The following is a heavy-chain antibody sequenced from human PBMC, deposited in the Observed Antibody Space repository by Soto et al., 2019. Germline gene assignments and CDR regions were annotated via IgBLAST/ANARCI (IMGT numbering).Heavy chain of an antibody. CDR1: GFTFSSYE. CDR3: ARLGVCSGGSCDLYYYYYGMDV. CDR2: ISSSGSTI. V-gene: IGHV3-48*03. Sequence: EVQLVESGGGLVQPGGSLRLSCAASGFTFSSYEMNWVRQAPGKGLEWVSYISSSGSTIYYADSVKGLFTISRDHANNSLYLQMNSLRAEDTAVYYCARLGVCSGGSCDLYYYYYGMDVWGQGTTVTLSS. J-gene: IGHJ6*02. D-gene: IGHD2-15*01.